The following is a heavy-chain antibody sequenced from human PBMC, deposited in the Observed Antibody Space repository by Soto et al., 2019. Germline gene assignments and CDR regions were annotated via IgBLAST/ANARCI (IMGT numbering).Heavy chain of an antibody. V-gene: IGHV4-59*01. CDR1: GGSINSYY. Sequence: SETLSLTCTVSGGSINSYYWTWIRQPPGKGLEWIGYIYYTGSTSYNPSLKSRVTMSVDTSKNQFSLKLNSVTAADTAVYYCARGWGTTFDYWGQGTLVTVSS. CDR3: ARGWGTTFDY. CDR2: IYYTGST. J-gene: IGHJ4*02. D-gene: IGHD3-16*01.